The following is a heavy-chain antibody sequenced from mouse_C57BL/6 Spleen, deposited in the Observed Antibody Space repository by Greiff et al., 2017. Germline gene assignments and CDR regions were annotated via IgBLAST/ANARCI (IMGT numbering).Heavy chain of an antibody. D-gene: IGHD2-4*01. CDR3: ARLYYDYGGYYFDY. V-gene: IGHV5-6*01. CDR1: GFTFSSYG. Sequence: EVQVVESGGDLVKPGGSLKLSCAASGFTFSSYGMSWVRQTPDKRLEWVATISSGGSYTYYPDSVKGRFTISRDNAKNTLYLQMSSLKSEDTAMYYCARLYYDYGGYYFDYWGQGTTLTVSS. CDR2: ISSGGSYT. J-gene: IGHJ2*01.